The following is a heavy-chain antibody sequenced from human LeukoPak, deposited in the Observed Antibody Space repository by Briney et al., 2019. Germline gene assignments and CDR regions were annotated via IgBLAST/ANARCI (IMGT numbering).Heavy chain of an antibody. V-gene: IGHV3-13*01. D-gene: IGHD5/OR15-5a*01. Sequence: PGGSLRLSCAASGFTFRDYDMHWVRQVPGRGVEWVSAIGIGDDTHYPDSVNGRFTISRENAKNSLYLQMNTLRDGDTAVYYCIRGGIRVSGIDAFDIWGQGTMVTVSS. CDR2: IGIGDDT. CDR1: GFTFRDYD. CDR3: IRGGIRVSGIDAFDI. J-gene: IGHJ3*02.